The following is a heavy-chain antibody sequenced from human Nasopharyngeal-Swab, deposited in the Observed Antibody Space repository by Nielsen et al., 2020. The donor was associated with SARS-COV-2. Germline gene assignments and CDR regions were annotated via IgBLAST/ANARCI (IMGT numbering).Heavy chain of an antibody. J-gene: IGHJ6*02. CDR2: INPGSGGT. Sequence: ASVKVSCQASRYTFNHYYIHWVRQAPAQGLEWMGLINPGSGGTTYAQKFQGRVTMTRDTSTSTVFMDLSSLRSEDTAVYYCARRGRCSGSSCDMDVWGQGTTVTVSS. D-gene: IGHD2-2*01. V-gene: IGHV1-46*02. CDR1: RYTFNHYY. CDR3: ARRGRCSGSSCDMDV.